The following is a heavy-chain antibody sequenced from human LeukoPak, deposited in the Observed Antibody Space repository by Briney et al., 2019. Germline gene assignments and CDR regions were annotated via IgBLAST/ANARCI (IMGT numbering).Heavy chain of an antibody. Sequence: GVSLRLSCAASGFTVSSNYMSWVRQAPGKGLEWVSVIYSGGSTYYADSVKGRFTISRDNSKNTLYLQMNSLRAEDTAVYYCARDQYDSSGYYYYGMDVWGQGTTVTVSS. CDR2: IYSGGST. J-gene: IGHJ6*02. CDR1: GFTVSSNY. V-gene: IGHV3-53*01. CDR3: ARDQYDSSGYYYYGMDV. D-gene: IGHD3-22*01.